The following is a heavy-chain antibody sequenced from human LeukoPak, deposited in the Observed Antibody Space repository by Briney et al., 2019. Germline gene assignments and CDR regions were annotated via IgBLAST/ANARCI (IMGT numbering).Heavy chain of an antibody. J-gene: IGHJ4*02. CDR2: ISGSGGST. CDR3: AKPPIVVVVAATLFDY. D-gene: IGHD2-15*01. V-gene: IGHV3-23*01. CDR1: GFTFSSYA. Sequence: AGGSLRLSCAASGFTFSSYAMSWVRQAPGKGLEWVSAISGSGGSTYYADSVKGRFTISRDNSKNTLYLQMNSLRAEDTAVYYCAKPPIVVVVAATLFDYWGQGTLVTVSS.